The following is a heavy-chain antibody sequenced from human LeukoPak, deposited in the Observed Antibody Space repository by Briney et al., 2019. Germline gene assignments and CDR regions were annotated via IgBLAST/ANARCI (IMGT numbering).Heavy chain of an antibody. V-gene: IGHV1-8*03. Sequence: GASVKVSCKASGYTFTSYDINWVRQATGQGLEWLGWMNPNSGNTGYAQKFQGRVTITRNTSISTAYMELSSLRSEDTAVYYCARGLNTMIVAWFDPWGQGTLVTVSS. CDR2: MNPNSGNT. CDR3: ARGLNTMIVAWFDP. D-gene: IGHD3-22*01. J-gene: IGHJ5*02. CDR1: GYTFTSYD.